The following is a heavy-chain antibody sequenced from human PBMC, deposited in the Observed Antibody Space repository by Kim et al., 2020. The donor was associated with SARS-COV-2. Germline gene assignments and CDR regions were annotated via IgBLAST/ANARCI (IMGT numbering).Heavy chain of an antibody. J-gene: IGHJ5*02. CDR1: GGSVSSGSYY. Sequence: SETLSLTCTVSGGSVSSGSYYWSWIRQPPGKGLEWIGYIYYSGSTNYNPSLKSRVTISVDTSKNQFSLKLSSVTAADTAVYYCARDAPEKLWFGDSWGWFDPWGQGTLVTVSS. V-gene: IGHV4-61*01. CDR3: ARDAPEKLWFGDSWGWFDP. D-gene: IGHD3-10*01. CDR2: IYYSGST.